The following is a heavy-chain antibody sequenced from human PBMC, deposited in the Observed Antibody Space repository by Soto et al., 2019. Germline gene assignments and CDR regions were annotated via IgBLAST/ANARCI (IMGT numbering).Heavy chain of an antibody. CDR2: IIPIFGTA. V-gene: IGHV1-69*13. J-gene: IGHJ5*02. CDR3: ARAIVGPTTTGWLDP. CDR1: GYTFTSYA. Sequence: GASVKVSCKASGYTFTSYAISWVRQAPGQGLEWMGGIIPIFGTANSAQKFQGRVTITADESTSTAYMELSSLRFEHTAVYYCARAIVGPTTTGWLDPWGQGTLVTVSA. D-gene: IGHD1-26*01.